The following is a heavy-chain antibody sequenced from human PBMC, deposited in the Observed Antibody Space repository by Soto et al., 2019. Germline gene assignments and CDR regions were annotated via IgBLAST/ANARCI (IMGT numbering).Heavy chain of an antibody. CDR1: GFTFSSYA. CDR3: ARAKRGNGERLAY. CDR2: ISYDGSNK. D-gene: IGHD2-8*01. V-gene: IGHV3-30-3*01. J-gene: IGHJ4*02. Sequence: LRLSCAASGFTFSSYAMHWVRQAPGKGLEWVAVISYDGSNKYYADSVKGRFTISRDNSKNTLYLQMNSLRAEDTAVYYCARAKRGNGERLAYWGQGTLVTVSS.